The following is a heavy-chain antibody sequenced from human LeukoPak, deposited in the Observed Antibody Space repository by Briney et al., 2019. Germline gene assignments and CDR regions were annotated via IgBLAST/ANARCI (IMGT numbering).Heavy chain of an antibody. V-gene: IGHV1-2*02. Sequence: GASVTVSCKASGYSLTDYYMHWVRQAPGQGLEWMGWINPNSGDTNYAQKFQGRVTMTRDTSISTAYMGLSRLTSDDTAIYYRARDWRGSYFPDFWGQGTLVTVSS. CDR2: INPNSGDT. J-gene: IGHJ4*02. CDR1: GYSLTDYY. D-gene: IGHD1-26*01. CDR3: ARDWRGSYFPDF.